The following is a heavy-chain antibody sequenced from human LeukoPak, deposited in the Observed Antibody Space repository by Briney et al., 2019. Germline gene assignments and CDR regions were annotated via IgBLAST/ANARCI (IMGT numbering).Heavy chain of an antibody. CDR3: ASRIAVAGTVY. D-gene: IGHD6-19*01. Sequence: SVKGRFTISRDNAKNSLYLQMNSLRGEDTAVYYCASRIAVAGTVYWGQGTLVTVSS. V-gene: IGHV3-11*06. J-gene: IGHJ4*02.